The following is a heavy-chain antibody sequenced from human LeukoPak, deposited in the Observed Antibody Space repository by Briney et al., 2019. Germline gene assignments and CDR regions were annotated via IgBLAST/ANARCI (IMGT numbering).Heavy chain of an antibody. V-gene: IGHV4-39*07. J-gene: IGHJ6*02. CDR1: GGSIRSSYYY. CDR2: IYDSGST. D-gene: IGHD6-19*01. Sequence: SETLSLTCTVSGGSIRSSYYYWGWIRQPPGKGLEWIGSIYDSGSTYYNPSLKSRVTISVDTSKNQFSLKLSSVTAADTAVYYCARGSIAVAGKPPSYYYYGMDVWGQGTTVTVSS. CDR3: ARGSIAVAGKPPSYYYYGMDV.